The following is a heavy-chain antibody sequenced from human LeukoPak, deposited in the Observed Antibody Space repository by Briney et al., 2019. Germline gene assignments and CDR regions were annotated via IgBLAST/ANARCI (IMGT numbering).Heavy chain of an antibody. CDR3: ARDGGSSFRYLDY. CDR1: GGSISSSNW. V-gene: IGHV4-4*02. D-gene: IGHD2-2*01. Sequence: PSGTLSLTCAVSGGSISSSNWWSWVRQPPGKGLEWIGEIYHSGSTNYNPSLNPSLKSRVTISVDKSKNQFSLKLSSVTAADTAVYYCARDGGSSFRYLDYWGQGTLVTVSS. J-gene: IGHJ4*02. CDR2: IYHSGST.